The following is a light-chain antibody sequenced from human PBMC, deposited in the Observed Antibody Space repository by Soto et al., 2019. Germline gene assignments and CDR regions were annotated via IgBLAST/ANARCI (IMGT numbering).Light chain of an antibody. J-gene: IGKJ1*01. CDR2: GAS. V-gene: IGKV3-20*01. CDR3: QQYGSSQWT. CDR1: QSVGSSY. Sequence: EVVLTHSPGTLSLSPCERATLSFSASQSVGSSYLAGYQQKPGQAPRLLISGASSRATGIPDRFSGSGSGTDFTLTISRLEPEDFAVYYCQQYGSSQWTFGQGTKVDI.